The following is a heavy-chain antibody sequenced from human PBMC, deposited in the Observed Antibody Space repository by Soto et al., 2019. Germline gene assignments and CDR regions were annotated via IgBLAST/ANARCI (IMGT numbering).Heavy chain of an antibody. CDR3: ATSKSKTFDY. V-gene: IGHV4-4*02. J-gene: IGHJ4*02. Sequence: QVQLQESGPGLVKPSETLSLTCAVSRGSISSDNWWIWVRQATGKGLEYIGQIYHTGTTDYNPSLRSRVTMSVDKSKNQFSLEVNSVTAADTAMYYCATSKSKTFDYWGQGTLVTVSS. CDR1: RGSISSDNW. CDR2: IYHTGTT.